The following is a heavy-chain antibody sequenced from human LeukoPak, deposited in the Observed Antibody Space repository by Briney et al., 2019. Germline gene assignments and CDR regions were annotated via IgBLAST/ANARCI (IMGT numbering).Heavy chain of an antibody. D-gene: IGHD6-19*01. V-gene: IGHV1-3*01. Sequence: ASVKVSCKASGYTFINYAVHWVRQAPGQRLEWMGWINADNSNTLCSQNFQGRVTITTDTSASTAYMELSSLRSEDTAVYYCARGGSGPFYFDYWGQGTLVTVSA. J-gene: IGHJ4*02. CDR1: GYTFINYA. CDR3: ARGGSGPFYFDY. CDR2: INADNSNT.